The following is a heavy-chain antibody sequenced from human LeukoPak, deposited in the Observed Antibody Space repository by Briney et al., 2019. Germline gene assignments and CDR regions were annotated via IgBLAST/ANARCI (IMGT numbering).Heavy chain of an antibody. CDR3: ARDPIYDYVWGSYRPDAFDI. Sequence: ASVKVSCKASGYTFTSYYMHWVRQAPGQGLEWMGIINPGGGSTSYAQKFQGRVTMTRDTSTSTVYMELSSLRSEDTAVYYCARDPIYDYVWGSYRPDAFDIWGQGTMVTVSS. J-gene: IGHJ3*02. CDR1: GYTFTSYY. V-gene: IGHV1-46*01. CDR2: INPGGGST. D-gene: IGHD3-16*02.